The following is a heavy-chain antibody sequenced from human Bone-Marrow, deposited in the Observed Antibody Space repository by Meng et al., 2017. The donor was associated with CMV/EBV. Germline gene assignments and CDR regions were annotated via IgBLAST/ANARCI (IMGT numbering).Heavy chain of an antibody. CDR2: MNPNIGNT. D-gene: IGHD2/OR15-2a*01. CDR1: GYTFTNYD. V-gene: IGHV1-8*01. J-gene: IGHJ5*02. CDR3: ARMWSLDNSNVNWFDP. Sequence: ASVKVSCKASGYTFTNYDINWVRQAPEQGLEWMGWMNPNIGNTGYAQKFQGRVTMTRDTSISTAYMELSSLRSEDTAVYYCARMWSLDNSNVNWFDPWGQGTLVTVSS.